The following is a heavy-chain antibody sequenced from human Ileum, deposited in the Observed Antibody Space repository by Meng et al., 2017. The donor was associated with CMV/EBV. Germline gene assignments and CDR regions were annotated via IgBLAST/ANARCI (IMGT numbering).Heavy chain of an antibody. J-gene: IGHJ6*02. V-gene: IGHV3-23*01. Sequence: GGSLRLSCAAFGFTFSSYAMSWVRQAAGKGLEWVSAISGSGGSTYYADSVKGRFTISRDNSKNTLYLQMNSLRAEDTAVYYCAKDLGYDILTGYYRGGHYYYGMDVWGQGTTVTVSS. CDR1: GFTFSSYA. CDR3: AKDLGYDILTGYYRGGHYYYGMDV. D-gene: IGHD3-9*01. CDR2: ISGSGGST.